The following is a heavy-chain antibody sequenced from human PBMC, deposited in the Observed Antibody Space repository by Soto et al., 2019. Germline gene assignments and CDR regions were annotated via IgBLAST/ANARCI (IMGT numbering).Heavy chain of an antibody. CDR1: GYTFTSYG. CDR3: ARALYYYDNSGLAF. J-gene: IGHJ4*02. Sequence: QVHLEQSGPEVKKPGASVKVSCKASGYTFTSYGISWVRLAPGQGLEWMGWINIYGGGTNYAQKYQDRVTMTRDTSTNTVYLEMRSLTSDDTAIYYCARALYYYDNSGLAFWGQGTLVPVSS. CDR2: INIYGGGT. V-gene: IGHV1-18*01. D-gene: IGHD3-22*01.